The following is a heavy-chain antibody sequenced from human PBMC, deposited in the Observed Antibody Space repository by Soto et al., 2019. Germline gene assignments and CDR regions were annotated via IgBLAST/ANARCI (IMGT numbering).Heavy chain of an antibody. CDR1: GYIFTNYW. CDR3: ARPYNNYVAN. Sequence: ESLKISCKASGYIFTNYWIGWVRQMPGKGLEWMGIIYPGDSDTRYIPSFQGQVTISADKSITTAYLQWSSLKASDTAMYYCARPYNNYVANWGQGTLVTVSS. CDR2: IYPGDSDT. J-gene: IGHJ4*02. D-gene: IGHD4-4*01. V-gene: IGHV5-51*01.